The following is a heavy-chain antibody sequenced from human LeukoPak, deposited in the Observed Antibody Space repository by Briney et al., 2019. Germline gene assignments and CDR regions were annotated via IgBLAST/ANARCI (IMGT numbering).Heavy chain of an antibody. V-gene: IGHV3-23*01. J-gene: IGHJ4*02. Sequence: GGSLRLSCATSGFTFSSNVMSWVRQAPGKGLEWVSGINYDGAYTNYADSVKGSFTISRDNSKSTLYMQMNGLRAEDTAIYYCAKWGVDKGEWRHYVDYWGQGTLVIVSS. CDR3: AKWGVDKGEWRHYVDY. D-gene: IGHD3-16*01. CDR2: INYDGAYT. CDR1: GFTFSSNV.